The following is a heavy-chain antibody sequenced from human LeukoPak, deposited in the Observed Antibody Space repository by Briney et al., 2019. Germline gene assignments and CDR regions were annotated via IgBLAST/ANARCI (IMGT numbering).Heavy chain of an antibody. CDR2: VFYSGIT. CDR3: ARSVGDYDVLAGFHGAYYFDY. V-gene: IGHV4-59*01. J-gene: IGHJ4*02. D-gene: IGHD3-9*01. Sequence: PSETLSLTCTASGDSIGSYYWSWIRQSPGRGLEWIGYVFYSGITNYNPSLKTRVTISVDTSKNQFYLKLTSVTAADTAVYFCARSVGDYDVLAGFHGAYYFDYWGQGTLVAVSS. CDR1: GDSIGSYY.